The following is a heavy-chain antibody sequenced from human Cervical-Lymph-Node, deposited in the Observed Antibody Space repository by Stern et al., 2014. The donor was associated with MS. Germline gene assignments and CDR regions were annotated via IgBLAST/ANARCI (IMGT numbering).Heavy chain of an antibody. J-gene: IGHJ4*02. Sequence: QLQLQESGPGLVKPSETLSLTCAVSGDSISSYTHYWAWIRQPPGKGLEWIGSVYYSGPTSSTPPLKSPVTISVDTPKTHFSLGLTSGPAADTAVYYCAKHACTGAACPFDLWGQGTLVTVSS. CDR3: AKHACTGAACPFDL. CDR1: GDSISSYTHY. CDR2: VYYSGPT. D-gene: IGHD2-8*02. V-gene: IGHV4-39*01.